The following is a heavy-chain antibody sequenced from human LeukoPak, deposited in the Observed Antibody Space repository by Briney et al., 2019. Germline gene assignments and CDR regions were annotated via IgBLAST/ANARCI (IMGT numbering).Heavy chain of an antibody. CDR1: GFTFSSYS. CDR2: ISSSSRNK. V-gene: IGHV3-21*01. CDR3: AVGATRPIPFDY. Sequence: GGSLRLSCAASGFTFSSYSMNWVRQAPGKGLEWVSSISSSSRNKYYADSVKGRFTISRDNAKNSLYLQMNSLRAEDTAVYYCAVGATRPIPFDYWGQGTLVTVSS. D-gene: IGHD1-26*01. J-gene: IGHJ4*02.